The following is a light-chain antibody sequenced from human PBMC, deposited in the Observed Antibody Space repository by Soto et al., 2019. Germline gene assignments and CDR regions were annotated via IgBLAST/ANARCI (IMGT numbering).Light chain of an antibody. CDR3: LQDYRYPRT. CDR1: QDIRND. V-gene: IGKV1-6*01. Sequence: AIQMTQSPSSLSASVGDRVTITCRASQDIRNDLGWYQQKPGKAPKLLIYAASHLQGEVPARFSGSGSGTDVTRTISSLQPEEVATYYCLQDYRYPRTCGRGARVEIK. CDR2: AAS. J-gene: IGKJ1*01.